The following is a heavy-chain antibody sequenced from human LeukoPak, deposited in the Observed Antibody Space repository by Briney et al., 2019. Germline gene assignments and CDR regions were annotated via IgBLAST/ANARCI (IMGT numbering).Heavy chain of an antibody. CDR2: ISGSASSI. CDR1: GFTFSSYA. J-gene: IGHJ4*02. V-gene: IGHV3-23*01. Sequence: GGSLRLSCAASGFTFSSYAMNWVRQAPGEGLEWVSAISGSASSIYYADSVRGRFTISRDNSKNTLYLQMNSLRAEDTAVYYCARGSDYTEWSPAVWGQGTLVTVSS. CDR3: ARGSDYTEWSPAV. D-gene: IGHD5-12*01.